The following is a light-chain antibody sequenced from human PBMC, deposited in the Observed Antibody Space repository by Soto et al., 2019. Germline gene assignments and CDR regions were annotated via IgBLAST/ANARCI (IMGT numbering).Light chain of an antibody. J-gene: IGKJ3*01. CDR1: QSVLYSSNNKNY. Sequence: DIVMTQSPDSLAVSLGERATINCKSSQSVLYSSNNKNYLSWYQQKPGQPPKLLIYWAFTRESGVPDRFSGSGSGTDFTLTISSLQAEDVAVYYCQQYYSTPFTFCPGTKVDIK. CDR2: WAF. CDR3: QQYYSTPFT. V-gene: IGKV4-1*01.